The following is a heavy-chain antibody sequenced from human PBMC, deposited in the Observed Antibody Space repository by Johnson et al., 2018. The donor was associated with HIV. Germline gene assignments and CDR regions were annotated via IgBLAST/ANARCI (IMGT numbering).Heavy chain of an antibody. CDR3: ARVKQQLVRVGSDAFDI. CDR2: ISYDGTNK. CDR1: GFPVSSYA. J-gene: IGHJ3*02. Sequence: QVQLVESGGGVVQPGRSLRLSCAASGFPVSSYAMHWVRQAPGKGLEWVAVISYDGTNKYYADPVQGRFTISRDNSKNTLNLQMNSLRAEDTAVYYCARVKQQLVRVGSDAFDIWGQGTMVTVSS. D-gene: IGHD6-13*01. V-gene: IGHV3-30-3*01.